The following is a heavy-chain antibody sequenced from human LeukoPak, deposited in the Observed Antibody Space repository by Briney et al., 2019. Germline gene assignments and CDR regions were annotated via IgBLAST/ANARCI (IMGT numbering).Heavy chain of an antibody. CDR2: IRSKGYGGTT. J-gene: IGHJ2*01. CDR1: GFTFGDYA. Sequence: GGSLRLSCTGSGFTFGDYALSWVRQAPGKGLECVGFIRSKGYGGTTEYAASVKGRFTISRDDSKSIAYLQMNSLKTEDTAFYYCARDQRWEPDYWYFDLWGRGTLVTVSS. CDR3: ARDQRWEPDYWYFDL. D-gene: IGHD1-26*01. V-gene: IGHV3-49*04.